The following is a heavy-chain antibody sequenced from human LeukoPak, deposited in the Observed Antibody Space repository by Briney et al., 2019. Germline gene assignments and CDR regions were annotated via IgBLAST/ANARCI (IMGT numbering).Heavy chain of an antibody. CDR3: ARARRGDPNKNYYGSGSLVFDP. Sequence: ASVKVSCKASGYTFTGYYMHWVRQAPGQGLEWMGWINPNSGGTNYAQKFQGRVTMTRDTSISTAYMELSRLRSDDTAVYYCARARRGDPNKNYYGSGSLVFDPWGQGTLVTVSS. J-gene: IGHJ5*02. CDR2: INPNSGGT. D-gene: IGHD3-10*01. CDR1: GYTFTGYY. V-gene: IGHV1-2*02.